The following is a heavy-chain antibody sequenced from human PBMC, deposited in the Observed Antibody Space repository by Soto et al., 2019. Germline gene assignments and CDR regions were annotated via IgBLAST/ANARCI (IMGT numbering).Heavy chain of an antibody. CDR3: ARVLYRNVIHA. J-gene: IGHJ4*02. D-gene: IGHD5-18*01. V-gene: IGHV1-2*02. Sequence: WASVKVSCKASGYSFIDYYIHWVRQAPGQGLEWMGWIDPRNGGTKYAQKFQDRLTLTTDTSTGTAFMELRRLTSDDTAVFFCARVLYRNVIHAWGQGTLVTVSS. CDR1: GYSFIDYY. CDR2: IDPRNGGT.